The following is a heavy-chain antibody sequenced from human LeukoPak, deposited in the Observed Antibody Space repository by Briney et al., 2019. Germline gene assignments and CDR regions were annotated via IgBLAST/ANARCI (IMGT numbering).Heavy chain of an antibody. CDR1: GFTFNSFP. J-gene: IGHJ4*02. Sequence: GGSLRLSCAASGFTFNSFPMHWVRQAPGKGLEWVGLISFDGSDKSYADSVEGRFTISRDNSKNTLYLQMNSLSAEDTAVYYCARVLGFGSPPAYWGQGTLVSVSS. CDR3: ARVLGFGSPPAY. D-gene: IGHD3-10*01. CDR2: ISFDGSDK. V-gene: IGHV3-30*04.